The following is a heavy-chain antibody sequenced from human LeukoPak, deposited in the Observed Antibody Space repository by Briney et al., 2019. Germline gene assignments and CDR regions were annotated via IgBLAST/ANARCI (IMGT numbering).Heavy chain of an antibody. CDR3: AVTWGRSGGAFDI. V-gene: IGHV3-74*01. CDR1: GFSFRSYL. D-gene: IGHD2-15*01. Sequence: GGSLRLSCAASGFSFRSYLMHWVRQAPGKGLVWVSRINTDGTNTGYADSVKGRFTISRDNAKNTLYLQMNSLRAEDTAVYYCAVTWGRSGGAFDIWGQGTMVTVSS. CDR2: INTDGTNT. J-gene: IGHJ3*02.